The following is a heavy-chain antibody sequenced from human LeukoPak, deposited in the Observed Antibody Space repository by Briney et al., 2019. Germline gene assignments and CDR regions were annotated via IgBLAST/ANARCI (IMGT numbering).Heavy chain of an antibody. Sequence: GGSLRLSCAPSGFTFSSYGMHWVRQAPGKGLEGVAFIRYDGSNKYYADSVKGRFTISRDNSKNTLYLQMNSLRAEDTAVYYCANERYYYGSGSYYKSLNYYFDYWGQGTLVTISS. V-gene: IGHV3-30*02. CDR2: IRYDGSNK. CDR3: ANERYYYGSGSYYKSLNYYFDY. D-gene: IGHD3-10*01. J-gene: IGHJ4*02. CDR1: GFTFSSYG.